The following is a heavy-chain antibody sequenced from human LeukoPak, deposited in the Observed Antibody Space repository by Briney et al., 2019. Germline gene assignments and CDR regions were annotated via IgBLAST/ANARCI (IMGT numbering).Heavy chain of an antibody. J-gene: IGHJ4*02. CDR3: ARGGGIYGLWDY. V-gene: IGHV3-74*03. Sequence: GGSLRLFCAASGFTFSSYWMHWVRQAPGKGLVWVSRVYSDGSSYTADSVKGRFTISRDNAKDTLYLQMNSLRVEDTAVYYCARGGGIYGLWDYWGQGTLVTVSS. CDR2: VYSDGSSY. CDR1: GFTFSSYW. D-gene: IGHD1-26*01.